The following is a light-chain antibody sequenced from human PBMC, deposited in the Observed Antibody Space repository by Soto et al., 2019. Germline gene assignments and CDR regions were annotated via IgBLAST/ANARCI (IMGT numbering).Light chain of an antibody. V-gene: IGKV3-11*01. CDR3: QQRSNWPLS. CDR2: DAS. CDR1: QSVSSY. Sequence: EIVLTQSPATLSLSPGERATLPCRASQSVSSYLAWYQQKPGQAPRLLIYDASNRATGIPARFSGSGSGTDFTLTISSLEPEDFAVIYCQQRSNWPLSFGGGTKVEIK. J-gene: IGKJ4*01.